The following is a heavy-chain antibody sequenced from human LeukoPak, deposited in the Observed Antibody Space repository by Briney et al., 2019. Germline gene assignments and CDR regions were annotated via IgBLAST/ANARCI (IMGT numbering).Heavy chain of an antibody. V-gene: IGHV3-48*03. Sequence: GGSLRLSCAASGFTFSSYEMNWVRQAPGKGLEWVSYISSSGSTIYYADSVKGRFTISRDNAKNSLYLQMNSLRAEDAAVYYCAREGMATMYWGQGTLVTVSS. CDR3: AREGMATMY. CDR1: GFTFSSYE. D-gene: IGHD5-24*01. J-gene: IGHJ4*02. CDR2: ISSSGSTI.